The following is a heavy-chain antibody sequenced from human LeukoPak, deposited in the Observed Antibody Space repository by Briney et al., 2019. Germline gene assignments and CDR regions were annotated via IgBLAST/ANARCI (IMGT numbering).Heavy chain of an antibody. CDR3: ARALGPYGSGSADAFDI. V-gene: IGHV3-21*01. J-gene: IGHJ3*02. Sequence: GGSLRLSCAASGFTFSSYSMNWVRQAPGKGLEWVSSISSSSSYIYYADSVKGRFTISRDNAKNSLYLQTNSLRAEDTAVYYCARALGPYGSGSADAFDIWGQGTMVTVSS. CDR1: GFTFSSYS. CDR2: ISSSSSYI. D-gene: IGHD3-10*01.